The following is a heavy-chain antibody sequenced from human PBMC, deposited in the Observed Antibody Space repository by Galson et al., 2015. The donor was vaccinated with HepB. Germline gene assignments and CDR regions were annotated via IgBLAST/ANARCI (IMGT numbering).Heavy chain of an antibody. V-gene: IGHV1-69*13. CDR3: AHYTSGSGEDFQY. Sequence: SVKVSCKASGGTFNTYIIIWVRQAPGQGLEWMGGIIPMFGTSNYAQKFQGRVTITADESTSTAYMELSSLRFEDTAVYYCAHYTSGSGEDFQYWGQGSLVTVSS. D-gene: IGHD3-10*01. CDR2: IIPMFGTS. CDR1: GGTFNTYI. J-gene: IGHJ1*01.